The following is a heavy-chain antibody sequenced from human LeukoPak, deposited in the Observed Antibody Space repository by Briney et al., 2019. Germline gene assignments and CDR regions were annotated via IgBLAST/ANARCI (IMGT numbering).Heavy chain of an antibody. CDR1: GFTFDDYA. V-gene: IGHV3-9*01. Sequence: GRSLRLSCAASGFTFDDYAMHWVRQAPGKGLEWVSGISWNSGSIGYADSVKGRFTISRDNAKNSLYLQMNSLRAEDSALYYCAKDLGTVTTRWFDPWGQGTLVTVSS. D-gene: IGHD4-17*01. CDR3: AKDLGTVTTRWFDP. CDR2: ISWNSGSI. J-gene: IGHJ5*02.